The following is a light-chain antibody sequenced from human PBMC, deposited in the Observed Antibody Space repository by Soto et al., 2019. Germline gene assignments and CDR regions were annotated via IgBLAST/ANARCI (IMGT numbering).Light chain of an antibody. CDR3: ISHAGSNNLV. J-gene: IGLJ3*02. CDR1: SSDVGSYNY. Sequence: QSALTQPPSASGSPGQSVTISCSGTSSDVGSYNYVSWYQEHPGKAPKLMIYEVSTRPSGVPDRFSGSKSGNTASLTVSGLQADDEADYYCISHAGSNNLVFGGGTKLTVL. V-gene: IGLV2-8*01. CDR2: EVS.